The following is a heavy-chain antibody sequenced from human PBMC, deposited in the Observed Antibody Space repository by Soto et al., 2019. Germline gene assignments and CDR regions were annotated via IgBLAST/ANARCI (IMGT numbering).Heavy chain of an antibody. CDR3: AKRTVGWYFDL. CDR1: GFTFSSYA. CDR2: ISGSGGST. V-gene: IGHV3-23*01. J-gene: IGHJ2*01. Sequence: EVQLLESGGGLVQPGGSLRLSCAASGFTFSSYAMSWVRQAPGKGLEWVSAISGSGGSTYYADSVRGRLTISRDNSKNTLYLQMNSLRAADTAVYYCAKRTVGWYFDLWARGTVVTVSS. D-gene: IGHD4-17*01.